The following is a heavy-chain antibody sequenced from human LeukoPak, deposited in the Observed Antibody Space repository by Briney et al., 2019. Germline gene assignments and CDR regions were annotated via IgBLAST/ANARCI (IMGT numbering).Heavy chain of an antibody. J-gene: IGHJ4*02. CDR2: MKSNRDGGTS. D-gene: IGHD4-11*01. CDR3: TTLSNDVHY. CDR1: GFTVSSNY. Sequence: GGSLRLSCAASGFTVSSNYMSWVRQAPGKGLEWVGRMKSNRDGGTSDYAAPVKGRFTISRDDSKNTLYLHMNSLRAEDTAVYYCTTLSNDVHYWGQGTLVTVS. V-gene: IGHV3-15*01.